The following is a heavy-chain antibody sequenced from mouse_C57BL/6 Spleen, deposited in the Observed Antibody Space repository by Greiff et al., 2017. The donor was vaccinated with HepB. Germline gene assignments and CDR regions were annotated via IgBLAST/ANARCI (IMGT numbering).Heavy chain of an antibody. Sequence: QVQLQQPGAELVKPGASVKLSCKASGYTFTSYWMHWVKQRPGQGLEWIGMIHPNSGSTNYNEKYKSKATLTVDKSSSTAYMQLSSLTSEDSAVYYCARDNGNYFDYWGQGTTLTVSS. D-gene: IGHD1-3*01. CDR1: GYTFTSYW. V-gene: IGHV1-64*01. J-gene: IGHJ2*01. CDR3: ARDNGNYFDY. CDR2: IHPNSGST.